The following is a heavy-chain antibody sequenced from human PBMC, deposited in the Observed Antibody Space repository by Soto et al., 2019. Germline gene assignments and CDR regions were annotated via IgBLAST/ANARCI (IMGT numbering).Heavy chain of an antibody. CDR2: ISGSGGST. D-gene: IGHD4-17*01. Sequence: GGSMRLSCAASGFTFSSYAMSWVRQAPGKGLEWVSAISGSGGSTYYADSVKGRFTISRDNSKNTLYLQMNSLRAEDTAVYYCAKDYYGGDYADYYYYMDVWGKGTTVTVSS. V-gene: IGHV3-23*01. J-gene: IGHJ6*03. CDR1: GFTFSSYA. CDR3: AKDYYGGDYADYYYYMDV.